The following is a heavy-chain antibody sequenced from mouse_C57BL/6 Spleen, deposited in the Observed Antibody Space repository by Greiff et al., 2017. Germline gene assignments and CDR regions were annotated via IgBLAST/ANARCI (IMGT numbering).Heavy chain of an antibody. CDR2: IRSKSNNYAT. Sequence: EVHLVESGGGLVQPKGSLKLSCAASGFSFNTYAMNWVRQAPGKGLEWVARIRSKSNNYATYYAGLVKDRFTISRDDSESMLYLQMNNLKTEDTAMYYCVRSWLPYAMDYWGQGTSVTVSS. CDR3: VRSWLPYAMDY. V-gene: IGHV10-1*01. J-gene: IGHJ4*01. CDR1: GFSFNTYA. D-gene: IGHD2-2*01.